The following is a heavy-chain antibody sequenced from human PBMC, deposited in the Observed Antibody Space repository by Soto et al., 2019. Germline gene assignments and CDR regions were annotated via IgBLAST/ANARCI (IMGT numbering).Heavy chain of an antibody. CDR2: IIPIFGTA. V-gene: IGHV1-69*12. Sequence: QVQLVQSGAEVKKPGSSVKVSCKASGGTFSSYAISWVRQAPGQGLEWMGGIIPIFGTANYAQKFQCRVTITADESTSTAYMGLSSPRSEDTPVYYCARPVVIKDSRAFDIWGEGTMVTVSS. J-gene: IGHJ3*02. D-gene: IGHD3-22*01. CDR1: GGTFSSYA. CDR3: ARPVVIKDSRAFDI.